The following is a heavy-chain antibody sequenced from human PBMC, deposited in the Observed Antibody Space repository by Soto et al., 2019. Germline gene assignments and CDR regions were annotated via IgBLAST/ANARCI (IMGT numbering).Heavy chain of an antibody. CDR2: IYTGGST. CDR1: NGSVSFYY. CDR3: ARDVEGSIDY. J-gene: IGHJ4*02. Sequence: SETLSLTCTVSNGSVSFYYWSWIRQPAGKGLEWIGRIYTGGSTNYNPSLKSRVTMSMDKSKNQFSLKLSSVTAADTAVYYCARDVEGSIDYWGQGTLVTVSS. V-gene: IGHV4-4*07. D-gene: IGHD2-21*01.